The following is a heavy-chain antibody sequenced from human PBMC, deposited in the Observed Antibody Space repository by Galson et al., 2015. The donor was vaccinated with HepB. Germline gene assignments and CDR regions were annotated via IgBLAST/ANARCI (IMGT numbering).Heavy chain of an antibody. CDR1: GFSLSTRGMG. CDR3: AHTSLTSFEEVNIKGPFDI. D-gene: IGHD3-3*01. Sequence: PALVKPTQTLTLTCTFSGFSLSTRGMGLGWIRQPPGKTLEWLALLYWNDEKLYSPSLQSRLTITKGTSRNQVVLTMTNMDPVDTATYYCAHTSLTSFEEVNIKGPFDIWGPGTTVTVSS. CDR2: LYWNDEK. J-gene: IGHJ3*02. V-gene: IGHV2-5*01.